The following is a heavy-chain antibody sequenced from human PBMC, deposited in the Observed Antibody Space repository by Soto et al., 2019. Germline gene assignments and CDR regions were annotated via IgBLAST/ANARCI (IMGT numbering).Heavy chain of an antibody. CDR2: IQHDASNI. J-gene: IGHJ6*02. CDR3: VRVGWGYSFGNGLDD. Sequence: QVQLVESGGGAVQPGGSLRLSCAASGFVFSEYSMHWVRQAPGKGLEGVAVIQHDASNIYYADSVKGRFTISRDNSKNTLYLQMNDLTPDDTAVYYCVRVGWGYSFGNGLDDWGQGTTISVSS. CDR1: GFVFSEYS. V-gene: IGHV3-30-3*01. D-gene: IGHD5-18*01.